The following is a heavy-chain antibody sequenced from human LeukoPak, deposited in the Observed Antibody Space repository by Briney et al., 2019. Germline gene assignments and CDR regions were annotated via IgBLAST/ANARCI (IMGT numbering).Heavy chain of an antibody. CDR3: ARAPGPAATSNWFDP. D-gene: IGHD2-2*01. CDR2: INHSGST. V-gene: IGHV4-34*01. J-gene: IGHJ5*02. Sequence: SETLSLTCAVYGGSFSGYYWSWIRQPPGKGLEWIGEINHSGSTNYNPSLKSRVTISVDTSKNQFSLKLSSVTAADTAVYYCARAPGPAATSNWFDPWGQGTLVTVSS. CDR1: GGSFSGYY.